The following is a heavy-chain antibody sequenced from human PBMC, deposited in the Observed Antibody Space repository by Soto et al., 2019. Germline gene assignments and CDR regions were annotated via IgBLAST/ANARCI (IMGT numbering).Heavy chain of an antibody. V-gene: IGHV1-18*01. CDR3: AREGYCSSGSCALYSHEYFGMDV. J-gene: IGHJ6*01. CDR2: ISAYNDNT. Sequence: QVQLVQSGAEVKKSGASVKVSCKASGYTFTRYGISWVRQAPGQGLEWMGWISAYNDNTNYAQKLKGRVTMTTDTFTSIAYMELRSLTSDDTAVYYCAREGYCSSGSCALYSHEYFGMDVW. D-gene: IGHD2-15*01. CDR1: GYTFTRYG.